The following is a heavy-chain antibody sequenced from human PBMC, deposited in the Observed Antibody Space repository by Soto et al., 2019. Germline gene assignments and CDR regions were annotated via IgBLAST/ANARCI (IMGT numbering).Heavy chain of an antibody. CDR3: TTDDYGDKTDY. J-gene: IGHJ4*02. CDR1: GFTFSNAW. D-gene: IGHD4-17*01. V-gene: IGHV3-15*01. Sequence: GWSLRLSCAASGFTFSNAWMSWVRQAPGKGLEWVGRIKSKTDGGTTDYAAPVKGRFTISRDDSKNTLYLQMNSLKTEDTAVYYCTTDDYGDKTDYWGQGTLVTVSS. CDR2: IKSKTDGGTT.